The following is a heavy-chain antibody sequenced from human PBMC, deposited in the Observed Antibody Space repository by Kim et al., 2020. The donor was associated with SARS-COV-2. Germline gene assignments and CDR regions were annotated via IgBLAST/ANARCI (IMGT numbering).Heavy chain of an antibody. CDR3: ARDHCSGGSCYHFDY. Sequence: QKFQGRVTMNRDTSISTAYMELSRLRSDDTAVYYCARDHCSGGSCYHFDYWGQGTLVTVSS. D-gene: IGHD2-15*01. V-gene: IGHV1-2*02. J-gene: IGHJ4*02.